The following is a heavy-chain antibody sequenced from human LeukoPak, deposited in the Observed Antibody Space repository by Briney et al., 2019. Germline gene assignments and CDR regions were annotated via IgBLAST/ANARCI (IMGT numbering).Heavy chain of an antibody. CDR3: ARGRSTNFLDV. CDR1: GFTFSSYA. CDR2: ISGSGSST. V-gene: IGHV3-23*01. J-gene: IGHJ6*02. D-gene: IGHD2-2*01. Sequence: GGSLRLSCAASGFTFSSYAVTWVRQAPGKGLECVSAISGSGSSTYYADSVKGRFTISRDNAKNTLYLQMNSLRAEDTAVYYCARGRSTNFLDVWGQGTTVTVSS.